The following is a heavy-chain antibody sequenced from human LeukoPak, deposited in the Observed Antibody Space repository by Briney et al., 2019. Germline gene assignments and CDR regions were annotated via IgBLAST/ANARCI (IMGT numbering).Heavy chain of an antibody. CDR3: ARAADYYASGIFY. CDR1: GFTFSSYW. CDR2: INTDGSTT. D-gene: IGHD3-10*01. Sequence: GGSLRLSCAASGFTFSSYWMSWVRQAPGKGLVWVSRINTDGSTTTYADSVKGRFTISRDNAKSTLYLQMNSLRAEDTAVYYCARAADYYASGIFYWGQGTLVTVSS. V-gene: IGHV3-74*01. J-gene: IGHJ4*02.